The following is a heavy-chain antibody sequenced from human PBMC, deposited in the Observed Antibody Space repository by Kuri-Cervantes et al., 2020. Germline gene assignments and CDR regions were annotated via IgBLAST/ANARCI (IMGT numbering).Heavy chain of an antibody. CDR1: GYTFTGYY. CDR3: ARVVVAATHWFDP. J-gene: IGHJ5*02. CDR2: IDPNSGDT. V-gene: IGHV1-2*02. Sequence: ASVKVSCKASGYTFTGYYAHWVRQAPGQGLEWMGWIDPNSGDTNYVQKFQGRVTMTRDTSISTAYMELSSLRSEDTAVYYCARVVVAATHWFDPWGQGTLVTVSS. D-gene: IGHD2-15*01.